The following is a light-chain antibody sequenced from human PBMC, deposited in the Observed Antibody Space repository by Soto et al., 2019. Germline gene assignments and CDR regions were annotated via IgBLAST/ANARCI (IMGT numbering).Light chain of an antibody. CDR1: QSLDSNGYNY. Sequence: DIVMTQSPLSLPVTPEEPASISCRSSQSLDSNGYNYLDWYLQKLGQSPQLLLYLGSNRASGVPDRFRGFGVCTDFTLKISRVEAEYVGVYYCMHALQAPPTFGGGTKVEIK. J-gene: IGKJ4*01. CDR2: LGS. CDR3: MHALQAPPT. V-gene: IGKV2-28*01.